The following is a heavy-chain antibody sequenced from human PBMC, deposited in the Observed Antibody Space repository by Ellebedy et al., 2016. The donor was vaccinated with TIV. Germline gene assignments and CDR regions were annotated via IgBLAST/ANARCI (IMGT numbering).Heavy chain of an antibody. V-gene: IGHV3-66*01. Sequence: GESLKISCAASGFSVSSNYMTSVRQAPGKGLEWVSVIYSGNDTHYADSVKGRFTISRDIFKNSVFLQMDRLRAEDTALYYCVRERFPLPTWGQGTLVTVSS. CDR3: VRERFPLPT. D-gene: IGHD3-16*01. CDR1: GFSVSSNY. CDR2: IYSGNDT. J-gene: IGHJ5*02.